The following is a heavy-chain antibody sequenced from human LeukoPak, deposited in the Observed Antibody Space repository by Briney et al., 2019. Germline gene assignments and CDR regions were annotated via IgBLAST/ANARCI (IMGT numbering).Heavy chain of an antibody. J-gene: IGHJ4*02. CDR3: AASATVVTGEFDY. D-gene: IGHD4-23*01. V-gene: IGHV4-59*08. CDR2: IYYSGST. CDR1: GGSISSYY. Sequence: ASETLSLTCTVSGGSISSYYWSWIRQPPGKGLEWIGYIYYSGSTNYNPSLKSRVTISVDTSKNQFSLKLSSVTAADTAVYYCAASATVVTGEFDYWGQGTLVTVFS.